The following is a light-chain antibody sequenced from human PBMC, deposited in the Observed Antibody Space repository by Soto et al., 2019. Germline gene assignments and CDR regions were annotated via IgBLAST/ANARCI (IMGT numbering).Light chain of an antibody. CDR3: QQYGSSPPT. J-gene: IGKJ1*01. CDR2: GAS. CDR1: QSISSSY. V-gene: IGKV3-20*01. Sequence: EIVLTQSPGTLSLSPGERATLSSRASQSISSSYLAWYQQKPGQAPRLLIYGASSRATGIPDRFSGSGSGTDFTLTISRLEPEDXAVYYCQQYGSSPPTFXXGT.